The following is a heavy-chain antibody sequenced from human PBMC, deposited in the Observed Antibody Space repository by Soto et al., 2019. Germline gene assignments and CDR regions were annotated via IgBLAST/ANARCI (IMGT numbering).Heavy chain of an antibody. Sequence: GESLKISCKGSGYRFTSYWISWVRQMPGKGLEWMGRIDPSDSYTNYSPSFQGHVAISADKSISTAYLQWSSLKASDTAMYYCASSPRGYCSSTSCRELGNYYGMDVWGQGTTVTVS. CDR2: IDPSDSYT. CDR3: ASSPRGYCSSTSCRELGNYYGMDV. CDR1: GYRFTSYW. J-gene: IGHJ6*02. V-gene: IGHV5-10-1*01. D-gene: IGHD2-2*01.